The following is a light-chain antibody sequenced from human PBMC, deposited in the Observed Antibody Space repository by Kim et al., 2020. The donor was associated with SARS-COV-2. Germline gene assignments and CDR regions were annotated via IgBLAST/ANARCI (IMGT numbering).Light chain of an antibody. Sequence: QSVLSQPPLASGTPGQTVTISCSGRTSNIENNYGYWFQQFPGTAPKLLMFRNDQRPTGIPDRFSGSKSGTSVSPGISGLRAEDEADYYCAAWDASLNGWVFGGGTQLTVL. V-gene: IGLV1-47*01. J-gene: IGLJ3*02. CDR1: TSNIENNY. CDR3: AAWDASLNGWV. CDR2: RND.